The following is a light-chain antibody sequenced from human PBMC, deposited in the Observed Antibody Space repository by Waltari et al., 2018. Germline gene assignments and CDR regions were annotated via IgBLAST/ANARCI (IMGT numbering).Light chain of an antibody. CDR2: EVS. V-gene: IGLV2-8*01. Sequence: QSALTQPPSASGSPGQSVTLSCTGTSSDVGGYNYVSWYQQHPGNAPKLMIYEVSKRPSGVPDRFSGSKSGNTASLTVSGLQAEDEADYYCSSYAGSNNFVVFGGGTKLTVL. CDR3: SSYAGSNNFVV. CDR1: SSDVGGYNY. J-gene: IGLJ2*01.